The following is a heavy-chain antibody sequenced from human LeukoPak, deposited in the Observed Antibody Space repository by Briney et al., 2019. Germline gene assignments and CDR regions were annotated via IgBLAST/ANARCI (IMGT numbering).Heavy chain of an antibody. Sequence: GGSLRLSCAASGLSVSSNSFTWVRQAPGKGLEWVSVIFSGGSTFYADSVKTRFAISRDNSKNTLSLQMNSLRAEDTAVYYCVRDGAGVNGYFDSWGQGTLVTVSS. CDR2: IFSGGST. J-gene: IGHJ4*02. CDR3: VRDGAGVNGYFDS. CDR1: GLSVSSNS. V-gene: IGHV3-66*01. D-gene: IGHD2-8*01.